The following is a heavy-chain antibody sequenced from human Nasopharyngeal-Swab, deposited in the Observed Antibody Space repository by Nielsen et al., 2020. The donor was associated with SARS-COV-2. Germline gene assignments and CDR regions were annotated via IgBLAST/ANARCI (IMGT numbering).Heavy chain of an antibody. D-gene: IGHD3-16*02. CDR2: INPSGGST. V-gene: IGHV1-46*01. CDR1: GYTFTSYY. J-gene: IGHJ5*02. Sequence: ASVKVSCKASGYTFTSYYMHWVRQAPAQGLEWMGIINPSGGSTSYAQKFQGRVTMTRDTSTSTVYMELSSLRSEDTAVYYCARDLGVVTFGGVIVIPGKFDPWGQGTLVTVSS. CDR3: ARDLGVVTFGGVIVIPGKFDP.